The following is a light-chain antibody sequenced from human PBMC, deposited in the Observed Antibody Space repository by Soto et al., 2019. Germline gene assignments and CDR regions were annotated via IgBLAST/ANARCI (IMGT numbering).Light chain of an antibody. CDR1: SGDVGAYNH. Sequence: QSVLTQPASVSGSPGQSITISCTGTSGDVGAYNHVSWYQQHPGKAPQLIIYEVSNRPSGLSNRFSASKSGNTASLTISGLRSEDEADYYCSSYAGSCNVFGTGPKVNVL. V-gene: IGLV2-14*01. J-gene: IGLJ1*01. CDR3: SSYAGSCNV. CDR2: EVS.